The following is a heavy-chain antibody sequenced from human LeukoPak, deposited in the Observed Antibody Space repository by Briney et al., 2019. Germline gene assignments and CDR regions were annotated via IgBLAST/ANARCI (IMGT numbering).Heavy chain of an antibody. D-gene: IGHD2/OR15-2a*01. CDR1: GGSISSYY. Sequence: SETLSLTCTVSGGSISSYYWSWIRQPPGKGLEWIGYIYYSGSTNYNPSHKSRVTISVDTSKNQFSLKLSSVTAADTAVYYCATVLEGPDAFDIWGQGTMVTVSS. V-gene: IGHV4-59*01. J-gene: IGHJ3*02. CDR2: IYYSGST. CDR3: ATVLEGPDAFDI.